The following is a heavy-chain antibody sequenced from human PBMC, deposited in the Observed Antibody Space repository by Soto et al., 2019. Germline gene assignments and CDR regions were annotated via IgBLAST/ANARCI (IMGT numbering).Heavy chain of an antibody. CDR1: GYTFTSYA. CDR2: INAGNGNT. J-gene: IGHJ3*02. CDR3: ARDRIAVAGRAFDI. V-gene: IGHV1-3*01. D-gene: IGHD6-19*01. Sequence: QVQLVQSGAEVKKPGASVKVSCKASGYTFTSYAMHWVRQAPGQRLEWMGWINAGNGNTKYSQKFQGRVTITRDTSASTAYMELSSLRSEDTAVYYCARDRIAVAGRAFDIWGQGTMVTVSS.